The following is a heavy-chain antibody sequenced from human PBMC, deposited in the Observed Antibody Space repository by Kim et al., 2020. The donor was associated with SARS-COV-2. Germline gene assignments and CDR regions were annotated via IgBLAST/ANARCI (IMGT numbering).Heavy chain of an antibody. J-gene: IGHJ4*02. CDR3: ARVLYYYDSSGYYSLGFDY. CDR2: IYYSGST. D-gene: IGHD3-22*01. CDR1: GGSISSYY. Sequence: SETLSLTCTVSGGSISSYYWSWIRQPPGKGLEWIGYIYYSGSTNYNPSLKSRVTISVDTSKNQFSLKLSSVTAADTAVYYCARVLYYYDSSGYYSLGFDYWGQGTLVTVSS. V-gene: IGHV4-59*01.